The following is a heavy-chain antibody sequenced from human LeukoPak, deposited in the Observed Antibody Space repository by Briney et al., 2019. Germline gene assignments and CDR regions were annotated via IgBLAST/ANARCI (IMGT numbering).Heavy chain of an antibody. V-gene: IGHV3-48*01. J-gene: IGHJ4*02. D-gene: IGHD3-10*01. Sequence: GGSLRLSCAASGFTVSSNYMSWVRQAPGKGLEWVSYISSSSSTIYYADSVKGRFTISRDNAKNSLYLQMNSLRAEDTAVYYCARDLGLTMVREIDYWGQGTLVTVSS. CDR3: ARDLGLTMVREIDY. CDR1: GFTVSSNY. CDR2: ISSSSSTI.